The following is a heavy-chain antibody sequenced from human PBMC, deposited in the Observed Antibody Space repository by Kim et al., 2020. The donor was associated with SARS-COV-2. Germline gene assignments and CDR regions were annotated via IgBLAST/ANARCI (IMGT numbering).Heavy chain of an antibody. J-gene: IGHJ4*02. CDR2: INYSGNT. CDR1: GDSISRSRNY. V-gene: IGHV4-39*01. Sequence: SETLSLTCTVSGDSISRSRNYWGWIRQPPGKGLEWIGSINYSGNTYYNPSLKSRVTISVDTSKNQFSRKMRSVTAADTAVYYCAQLVSENSAVENWRQGT. D-gene: IGHD6-6*01. CDR3: AQLVSENSAVEN.